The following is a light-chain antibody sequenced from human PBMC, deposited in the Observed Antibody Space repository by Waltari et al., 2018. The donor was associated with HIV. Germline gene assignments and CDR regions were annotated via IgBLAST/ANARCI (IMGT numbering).Light chain of an antibody. V-gene: IGLV2-8*01. CDR1: SSDIGAYDF. J-gene: IGLJ2*01. CDR3: SSYGDSLKVL. CDR2: EVT. Sequence: QSALTQPPSASGSLGQSVTISCTCSSSDIGAYDFVSWFQQHPHSAPKLLLYEVTRRPSSVSDRCSGSRSGNTAFLTVAGLQPDDEATYFCSSYGDSLKVLFGGGTNVTVL.